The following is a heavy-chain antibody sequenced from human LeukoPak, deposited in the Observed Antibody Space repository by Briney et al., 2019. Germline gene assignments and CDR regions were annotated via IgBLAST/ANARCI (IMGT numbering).Heavy chain of an antibody. D-gene: IGHD5-24*01. J-gene: IGHJ4*02. CDR1: GYTFTGYY. CDR3: ARGRKGDGYNYSDY. CDR2: INPNSGGT. V-gene: IGHV1-2*02. Sequence: ASVKVSCKASGYTFTGYYMHWVRQAPGQGLEWMGWINPNSGGTNYPQKFQGRVTMTSDTSISTAYMDLSRLRSDDTALYYCARGRKGDGYNYSDYWGQGTQVTVSS.